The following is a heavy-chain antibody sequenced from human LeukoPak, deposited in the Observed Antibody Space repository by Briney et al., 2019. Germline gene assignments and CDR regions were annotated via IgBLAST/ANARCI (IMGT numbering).Heavy chain of an antibody. CDR1: GYTFTSYG. CDR3: ARSRGVTLWDHFDY. Sequence: ASVKVSCKASGYTFTSYGISWVRQAPGQGLEWMGWISAYNGNTNYAQKLQGRVTMTTHTSTSTAYMELRSLRSDDTAVYYCARSRGVTLWDHFDYWGQGTLVTVSS. D-gene: IGHD3-10*01. CDR2: ISAYNGNT. J-gene: IGHJ4*02. V-gene: IGHV1-18*01.